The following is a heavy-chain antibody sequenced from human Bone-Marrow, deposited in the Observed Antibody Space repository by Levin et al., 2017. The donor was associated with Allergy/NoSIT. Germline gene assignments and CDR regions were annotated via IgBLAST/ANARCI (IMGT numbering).Heavy chain of an antibody. V-gene: IGHV4-4*07. Sequence: SETLSLTCTVSGGSISSYYWSWIRQPAGKGLEWIGRIYTSGSTNYNPSLKSRVTMSVDTSKNQFSLKLSSVTAADTAVYYCARDNGGSCYEVYVGYVCGWYFDLWGRGTLVTVSS. D-gene: IGHD2-15*01. J-gene: IGHJ2*01. CDR3: ARDNGGSCYEVYVGYVCGWYFDL. CDR2: IYTSGST. CDR1: GGSISSYY.